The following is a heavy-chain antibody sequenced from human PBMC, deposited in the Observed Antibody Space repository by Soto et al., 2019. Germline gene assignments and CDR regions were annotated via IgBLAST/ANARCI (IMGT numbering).Heavy chain of an antibody. V-gene: IGHV1-18*04. CDR2: ISVFNGNT. CDR1: GYNFTRYE. D-gene: IGHD3-3*01. J-gene: IGHJ6*02. Sequence: QVQLVQSGAEVKKPGASVKVSCKASGYNFTRYEITWVRQAAGQGLEWMGWISVFNGNTNYAEKFQGRVTMTTDTSTSTAYMEVRSLRSDDTAVYFCARDARGITIFGVVIIMDVWGQGTTVTVSS. CDR3: ARDARGITIFGVVIIMDV.